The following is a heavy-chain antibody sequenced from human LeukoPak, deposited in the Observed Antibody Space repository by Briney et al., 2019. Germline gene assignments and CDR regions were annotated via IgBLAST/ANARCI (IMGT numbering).Heavy chain of an antibody. CDR2: TSGSGGST. J-gene: IGHJ4*02. CDR3: AKDDNTYYYDSSGYYGD. CDR1: GVTFSIYA. D-gene: IGHD3-22*01. Sequence: PGGSLRLSCAASGVTFSIYAMSWGRQAPGEGREWVSATSGSGGSTYYADSVKGRFTISRDNAKTTLYLQMNSLRAEDTAVYYCAKDDNTYYYDSSGYYGDWGQGTLVTVSS. V-gene: IGHV3-23*01.